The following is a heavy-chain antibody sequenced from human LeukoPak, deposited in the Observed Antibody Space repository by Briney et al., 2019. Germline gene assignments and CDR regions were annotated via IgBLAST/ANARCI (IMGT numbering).Heavy chain of an antibody. CDR3: ARVVGGHYVGYYYYYMDV. V-gene: IGHV4-59*01. Sequence: SETLSLTCTVSGGSISSYYWSWIRQPPGKGLEWIGYIYYSGSTNYNPSLKSRVTISVDTSKDQFSLKLSSVTAADTAVYYCARVVGGHYVGYYYYYMDVWGKGTTVTVSS. D-gene: IGHD4-17*01. J-gene: IGHJ6*03. CDR1: GGSISSYY. CDR2: IYYSGST.